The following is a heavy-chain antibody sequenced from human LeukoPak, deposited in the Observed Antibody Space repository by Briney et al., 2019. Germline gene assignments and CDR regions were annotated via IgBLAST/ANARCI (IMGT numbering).Heavy chain of an antibody. CDR1: GFTFSSYE. CDR2: ISSSGSTK. CDR3: AKDIVRGQQSDYYYYYMDV. J-gene: IGHJ6*03. D-gene: IGHD3-10*01. V-gene: IGHV3-48*03. Sequence: PGGSLRLSCAASGFTFSSYEMNWVRQAPGKGLEWVSYISSSGSTKYYADSVKGRFTISRDNSKNTLYLQMNSLRADDTALYYCAKDIVRGQQSDYYYYYMDVWGKGTTVTISS.